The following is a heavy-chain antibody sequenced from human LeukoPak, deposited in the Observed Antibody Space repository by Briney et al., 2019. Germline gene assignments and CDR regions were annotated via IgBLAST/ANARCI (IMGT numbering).Heavy chain of an antibody. V-gene: IGHV1-69*05. Sequence: ASVKVSCKASGGTFSSHAISWVRQAPGQGLEWMGGIIPIFGTANYAQKFQGRVTITTDESTSTAYMELSSLRSEDTAVYYCARAREYSSSPSAFDIWGQGTMVTVSS. CDR2: IIPIFGTA. CDR1: GGTFSSHA. CDR3: ARAREYSSSPSAFDI. D-gene: IGHD6-6*01. J-gene: IGHJ3*02.